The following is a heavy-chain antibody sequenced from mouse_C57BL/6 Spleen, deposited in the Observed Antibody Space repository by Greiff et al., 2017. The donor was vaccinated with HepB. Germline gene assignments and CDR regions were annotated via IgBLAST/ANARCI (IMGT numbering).Heavy chain of an antibody. Sequence: EVQLQQSGPELVKPGASVKISCKASGYSFTGYYMNWVKQSPEKSLEWIGEINPSTGGTTYNQKFKAKATLTVDKSSSTAYMQLKSLTSEDSAVYYCARFDYSSWFAYWGQGTLVTVSA. CDR1: GYSFTGYY. D-gene: IGHD2-4*01. V-gene: IGHV1-42*01. CDR3: ARFDYSSWFAY. CDR2: INPSTGGT. J-gene: IGHJ3*01.